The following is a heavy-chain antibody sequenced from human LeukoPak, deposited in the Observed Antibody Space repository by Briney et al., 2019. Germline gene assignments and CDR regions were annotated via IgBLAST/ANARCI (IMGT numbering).Heavy chain of an antibody. CDR3: ARGPNYGSGSYPFDY. CDR1: GYTFTSYY. CDR2: INPSGGST. Sequence: GASVKVSCKASGYTFTSYYMHWVRQAPGQGLEWMGIINPSGGSTSYAQKFQGRVTITRNTSISTAYMELSSLRSEDTAVYYCARGPNYGSGSYPFDYWGQGTLVTVSS. J-gene: IGHJ4*02. V-gene: IGHV1-46*01. D-gene: IGHD3-10*01.